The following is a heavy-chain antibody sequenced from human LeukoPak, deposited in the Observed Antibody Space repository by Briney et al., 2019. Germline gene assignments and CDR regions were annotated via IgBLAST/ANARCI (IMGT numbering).Heavy chain of an antibody. V-gene: IGHV1-18*01. CDR2: ISAYNGNT. Sequence: ASVKVSCKASGYTFTTYDIHWVRQATGQGLEWMGWISAYNGNTNYAQKLQGRVTMTTDTSTSTAYMELRSLRSDDTAVYYCARDAITMVRGVISYWGQGTLVTVSS. J-gene: IGHJ4*02. D-gene: IGHD3-10*01. CDR1: GYTFTTYD. CDR3: ARDAITMVRGVISY.